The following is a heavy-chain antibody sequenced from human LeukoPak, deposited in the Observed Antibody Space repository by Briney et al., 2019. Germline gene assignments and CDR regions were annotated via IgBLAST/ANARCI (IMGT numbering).Heavy chain of an antibody. CDR1: GFTFRSYG. D-gene: IGHD6-19*01. J-gene: IGHJ4*02. CDR3: ARSHPGTTVDAY. CDR2: IWYDGSNK. Sequence: RSLRLSCAASGFTFRSYGMHWVRQAPGKGLEWVAIIWYDGSNKYYRESVKGRFTVSRDNSKNTLYLQMDSLRAEDTAVYYCARSHPGTTVDAYWGQGTLVTVSS. V-gene: IGHV3-33*01.